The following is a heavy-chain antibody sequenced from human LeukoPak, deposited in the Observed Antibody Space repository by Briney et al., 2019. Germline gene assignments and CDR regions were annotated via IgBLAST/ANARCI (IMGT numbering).Heavy chain of an antibody. D-gene: IGHD2-15*01. J-gene: IGHJ3*02. Sequence: ASVKVSCKASGYTFTGYYMHWVRQAPGQGLEWMGWINPNSGGTNYAQKFQSRVTMTRDTSISTAYMELSRLRSDDTAVYYCARNGASTYCSGGSCYPAKDAFDIWGQGTMVTVSS. V-gene: IGHV1-2*02. CDR2: INPNSGGT. CDR3: ARNGASTYCSGGSCYPAKDAFDI. CDR1: GYTFTGYY.